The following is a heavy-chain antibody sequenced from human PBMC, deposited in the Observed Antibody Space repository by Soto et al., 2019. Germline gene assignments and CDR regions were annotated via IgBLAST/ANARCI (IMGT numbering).Heavy chain of an antibody. CDR1: GGTFSSYT. CDR3: ARDSSGWYAGY. J-gene: IGHJ4*02. V-gene: IGHV1-69*08. Sequence: QVQLVQSGAEVKKPGSSVKVSCKASGGTFSSYTISWVRQAPGQGLEWMGRIIPILGIANYAQKFQGRVTITADKATSTAYMELSSMRSEDTAVYYCARDSSGWYAGYWGQGTLVTVSS. D-gene: IGHD6-19*01. CDR2: IIPILGIA.